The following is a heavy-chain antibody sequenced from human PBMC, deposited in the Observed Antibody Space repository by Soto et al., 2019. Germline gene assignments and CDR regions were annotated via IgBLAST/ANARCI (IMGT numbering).Heavy chain of an antibody. CDR1: GYTFTSYA. V-gene: IGHV1-3*05. CDR2: INAGNGNT. D-gene: IGHD2-15*01. J-gene: IGHJ6*02. CDR3: ARAIVVVAATQYYYYYGMDV. Sequence: QVQLVQSGAEEKKPGASVKVSCKASGYTFTSYAMHWVRQAPGQRLEWMGWINAGNGNTKYSQKFQGRVTITRDTSASTAYMELSSLRSEDTAVYYCARAIVVVAATQYYYYYGMDVWAKGPRSPSP.